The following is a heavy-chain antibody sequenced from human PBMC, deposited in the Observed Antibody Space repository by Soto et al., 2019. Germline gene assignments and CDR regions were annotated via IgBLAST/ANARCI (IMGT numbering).Heavy chain of an antibody. Sequence: GGSLRLSCAASGFTFSSYSMNWVRQAPGKGLEWVSSISSSSSYIYYADSVKGRFTISRDNAKNSLYLQMNSLRAEDTAVYYCARDRPYYYDSSGPSFDYWGQGTLVTVS. CDR3: ARDRPYYYDSSGPSFDY. D-gene: IGHD3-22*01. CDR1: GFTFSSYS. CDR2: ISSSSSYI. V-gene: IGHV3-21*01. J-gene: IGHJ4*02.